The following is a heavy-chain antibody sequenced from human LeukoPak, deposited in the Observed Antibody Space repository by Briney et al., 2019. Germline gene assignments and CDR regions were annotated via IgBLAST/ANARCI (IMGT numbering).Heavy chain of an antibody. CDR2: ISSSSSYL. CDR1: GFTFSTYT. Sequence: PGGSLRPSCAASGFTFSTYTMNWIRQAPGKGLEWVSSISSSSSYLYYSDSVKGRFTISRDNARNSLCLQMNSLRVDDTAVYYCARGMELVDYWGQGTLVTVSS. J-gene: IGHJ4*02. CDR3: ARGMELVDY. V-gene: IGHV3-21*01. D-gene: IGHD1-26*01.